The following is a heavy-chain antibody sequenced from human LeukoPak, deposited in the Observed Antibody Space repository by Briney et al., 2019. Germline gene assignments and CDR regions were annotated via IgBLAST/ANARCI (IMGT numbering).Heavy chain of an antibody. V-gene: IGHV5-51*01. CDR1: GYSVTSYW. D-gene: IGHD4-17*01. CDR2: IYPGDSDT. Sequence: GESLKISCKGSGYSVTSYWIAWVRQKPGKGLEWMGIIYPGDSDTRYSPSFQGQVTISADTSITTAYLQWSSLTAADTATYYCTAGFTVATTAAWGQRTLVTVSS. CDR3: TAGFTVATTAA. J-gene: IGHJ5*02.